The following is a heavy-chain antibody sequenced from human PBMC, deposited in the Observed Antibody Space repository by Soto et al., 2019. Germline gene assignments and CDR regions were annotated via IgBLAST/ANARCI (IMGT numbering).Heavy chain of an antibody. CDR2: IIPIFGTA. CDR3: AQSRVSSGSSDY. J-gene: IGHJ4*02. V-gene: IGHV1-69*06. CDR1: VGTFSSYA. Sequence: EASVKVSCKASVGTFSSYAISWVRRAPGQGLEWMGGIIPIFGTANYAQKFQGRVTITADKSTSTAYMELSSLRSEDTAVYYCAQSRVSSGSSDYWGQGTLVTVSS. D-gene: IGHD3-10*01.